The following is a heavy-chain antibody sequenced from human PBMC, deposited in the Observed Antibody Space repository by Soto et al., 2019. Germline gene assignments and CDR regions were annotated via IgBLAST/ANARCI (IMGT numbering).Heavy chain of an antibody. CDR2: IYYSGST. CDR1: GGSISSYY. D-gene: IGHD6-13*01. V-gene: IGHV4-59*08. CDR3: ARRGSSTPQGYYYYYYMDV. J-gene: IGHJ6*03. Sequence: SETLSLTCTVSGGSISSYYWSWIRQPPGKGLEWIGYIYYSGSTNYNPSLKSRVTISVDTSKNQFSLKLSSVTAADPAVYYCARRGSSTPQGYYYYYYMDVWGKGTTVTVSS.